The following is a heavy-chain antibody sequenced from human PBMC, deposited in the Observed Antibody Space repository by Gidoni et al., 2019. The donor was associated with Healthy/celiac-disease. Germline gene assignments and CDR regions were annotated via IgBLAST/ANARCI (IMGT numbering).Heavy chain of an antibody. J-gene: IGHJ5*02. CDR3: ASGSAAGTGGWFDP. CDR2: INHSGST. V-gene: IGHV4-34*01. Sequence: QVQLQQWGAGLLKPSETLSLTCAVYGGAFSGYYWSWIRQPPGKGLEWMGEINHSGSTNYNPSLKSRVTISVDTSKNQFSLKLSSVTAADTAVYYCASGSAAGTGGWFDPWGQGTLVTVSS. D-gene: IGHD6-13*01. CDR1: GGAFSGYY.